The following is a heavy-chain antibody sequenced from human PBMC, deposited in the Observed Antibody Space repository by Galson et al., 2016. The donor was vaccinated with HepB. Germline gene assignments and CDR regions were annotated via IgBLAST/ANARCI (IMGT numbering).Heavy chain of an antibody. J-gene: IGHJ4*02. D-gene: IGHD3-10*01. CDR2: ISYDGSNK. CDR1: GFTFSSYG. V-gene: IGHV3-30*18. Sequence: SLRLSCAASGFTFSSYGMHWVRQAPGKGLEWVAVISYDGSNKYYADSVKGRFTISRDNSKNTLYLQMNSLRAEDTAVYYCAKDLGPGLPSLPGGYFDYWGQGTLVTVSS. CDR3: AKDLGPGLPSLPGGYFDY.